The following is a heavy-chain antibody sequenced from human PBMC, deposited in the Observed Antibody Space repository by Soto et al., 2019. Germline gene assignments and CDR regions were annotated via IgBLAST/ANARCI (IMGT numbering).Heavy chain of an antibody. D-gene: IGHD1-20*01. CDR2: ISAYNGNT. CDR1: GYTFTSYG. Sequence: QVQLVQSGAEVTKPGASVKVSCKASGYTFTSYGISWVRQAPGQGLEWMGWISAYNGNTNYAQKLQGRVTMTTDTSTSTAYLELRSLRSDDTAVYYCARERAYNWNYDYCYCMDVWGQGTTVTVSS. J-gene: IGHJ6*02. V-gene: IGHV1-18*01. CDR3: ARERAYNWNYDYCYCMDV.